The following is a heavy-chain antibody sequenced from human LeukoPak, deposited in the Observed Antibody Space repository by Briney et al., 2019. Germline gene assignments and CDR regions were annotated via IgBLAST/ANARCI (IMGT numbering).Heavy chain of an antibody. Sequence: GESLKISCKGSGYSFTNYWIGWVRQMPGKGLEWMGRINPNSGGTNYAQKFQGRVTMTRDTSISTAYMELSRLRSDDTAVYYCARVDGGAVVFDYWGQGTLVTVSS. D-gene: IGHD6-19*01. CDR1: GYSFTNYW. J-gene: IGHJ4*02. CDR3: ARVDGGAVVFDY. V-gene: IGHV1-2*06. CDR2: INPNSGGT.